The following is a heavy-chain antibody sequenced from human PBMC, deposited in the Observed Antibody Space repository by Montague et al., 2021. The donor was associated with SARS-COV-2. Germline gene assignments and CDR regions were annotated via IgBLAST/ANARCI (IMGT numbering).Heavy chain of an antibody. CDR2: IYDTAST. Sequence: SETLSLTCAVSGASIVSTDCCCWVRQPPGKGLEWFGEIYDTASTNYNPSPKSRVTMSVDKFNNQVCLQLKYLTAADTAVYFCMRAGGYVNRPPVWGQGALVIVSS. V-gene: IGHV4-4*02. J-gene: IGHJ4*02. CDR1: GASIVSTDC. D-gene: IGHD6-19*01. CDR3: MRAGGYVNRPPV.